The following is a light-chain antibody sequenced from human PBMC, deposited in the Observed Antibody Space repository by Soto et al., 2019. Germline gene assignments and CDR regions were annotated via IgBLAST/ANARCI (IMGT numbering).Light chain of an antibody. V-gene: IGKV3-20*01. J-gene: IGKJ5*01. CDR1: QSVSSSY. CDR3: QQYGSSLVT. CDR2: GAS. Sequence: EIVLTQSPGTLSLSPGERATLSCRASQSVSSSYLAWYQQKPGQAPRLLIYGASSSATGIPDRFSGSGSGTDFTLTISRLEPEDFAVYYCQQYGSSLVTFGQGTRLEIK.